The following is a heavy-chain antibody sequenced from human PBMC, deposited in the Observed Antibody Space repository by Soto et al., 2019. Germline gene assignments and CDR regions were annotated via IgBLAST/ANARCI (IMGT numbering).Heavy chain of an antibody. CDR2: FTRSGGIT. V-gene: IGHV3-23*01. CDR3: AKRDNSGLFYFDV. J-gene: IGHJ4*02. Sequence: EVQLLESGGGLVQPGGSLSLSCAASGFTFSSYGMSWARQAPGKGLEWVSTFTRSGGITYYADSVKGRFTISRDNSKNTLYLHMHSLRAEDTAVYYCAKRDNSGLFYFDVWGQGTLVTVSS. CDR1: GFTFSSYG. D-gene: IGHD6-19*01.